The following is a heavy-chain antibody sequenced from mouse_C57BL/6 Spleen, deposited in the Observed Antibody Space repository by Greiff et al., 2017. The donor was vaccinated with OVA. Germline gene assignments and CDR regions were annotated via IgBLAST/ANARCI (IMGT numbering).Heavy chain of an antibody. CDR3: ARHEGLLRPGYFDV. CDR1: GYTFTEYT. CDR2: FYPGSGSI. V-gene: IGHV1-62-2*01. J-gene: IGHJ1*03. D-gene: IGHD1-2*01. Sequence: VQLQQSGAELVKPGASVKLSCKASGYTFTEYTIHWVKQRSGQGLAWIGWFYPGSGSIKYNEKFKDKATLTADKSSSTVYMELSRLTSEDSADYGGARHEGLLRPGYFDVWGTGTTVTVSS.